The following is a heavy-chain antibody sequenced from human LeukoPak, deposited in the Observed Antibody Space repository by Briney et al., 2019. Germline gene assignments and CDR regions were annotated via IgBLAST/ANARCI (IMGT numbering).Heavy chain of an antibody. V-gene: IGHV4-34*01. Sequence: GSLRLSCAASGFTFSSYSMNWVRQAPGKGLEWIGEINHSGSTNYNPSLKSRVTISVDTSKNQFSLKLSSVTAADTAVYYCARLNFNWFDPWGQGTLVTVSS. D-gene: IGHD1-20*01. CDR3: ARLNFNWFDP. J-gene: IGHJ5*02. CDR2: INHSGST. CDR1: GFTFSSYS.